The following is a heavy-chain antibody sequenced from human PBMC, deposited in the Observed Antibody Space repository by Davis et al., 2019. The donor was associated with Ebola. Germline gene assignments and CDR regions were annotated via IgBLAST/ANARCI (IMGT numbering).Heavy chain of an antibody. D-gene: IGHD3-3*01. CDR3: ARAGITIFGVVLGDY. J-gene: IGHJ4*02. CDR1: GYTFTSYY. V-gene: IGHV1-46*01. CDR2: INPSGGST. Sequence: ASVKVSCKASGYTFTSYYMHWVRQAPGQGLEWMGIINPSGGSTSYAQKFQGRVTMTRDTSTSTAYMELRSLRSDDTAVYYCARAGITIFGVVLGDYWGQGTLVTVSS.